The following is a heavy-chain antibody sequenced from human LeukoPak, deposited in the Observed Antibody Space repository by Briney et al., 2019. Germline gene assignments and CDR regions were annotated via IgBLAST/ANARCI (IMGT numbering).Heavy chain of an antibody. D-gene: IGHD2-2*01. V-gene: IGHV3-23*01. J-gene: IGHJ4*02. CDR1: GFTFSSYA. CDR2: ISGSGGST. Sequence: GGSLRLSCAASGFTFSSYAMSWVRQAPGKGLEWVSAISGSGGSTYYADSVKGRFTISRDNSKNTLYLQMNSLRAEDTAVYYCAKVGYCSNTSCYWRGTYYFDYWGQGTLVTVSS. CDR3: AKVGYCSNTSCYWRGTYYFDY.